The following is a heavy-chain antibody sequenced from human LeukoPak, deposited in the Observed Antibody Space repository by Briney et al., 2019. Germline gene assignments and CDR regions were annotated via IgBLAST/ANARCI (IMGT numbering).Heavy chain of an antibody. Sequence: KTSETLSLTCTVSGGSISSGSYYWSWIRQPAGKGLEWIGRIYTSGSTNYNPSLKSRVTMSVDTSKNQFSLKLSSVTAADTAVYYCARAPIAAAGTYHYYYYMDVWGKGTTVTISS. J-gene: IGHJ6*03. CDR2: IYTSGST. CDR1: GGSISSGSYY. V-gene: IGHV4-61*02. D-gene: IGHD6-13*01. CDR3: ARAPIAAAGTYHYYYYMDV.